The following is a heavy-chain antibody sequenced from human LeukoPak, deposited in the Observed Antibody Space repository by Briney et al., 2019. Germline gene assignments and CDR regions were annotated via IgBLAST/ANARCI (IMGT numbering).Heavy chain of an antibody. Sequence: SETLSLTCTVSGGSISSYYWSWIRQPPGKGLEWIGYIYYSGSTNYNPSLKSRVTISVDTSKNQFSLKLSSVTAADTAVYYCARVHGYSYGIDYWGQGTLVTVSS. CDR3: ARVHGYSYGIDY. CDR2: IYYSGST. V-gene: IGHV4-59*08. J-gene: IGHJ4*02. CDR1: GGSISSYY. D-gene: IGHD5-18*01.